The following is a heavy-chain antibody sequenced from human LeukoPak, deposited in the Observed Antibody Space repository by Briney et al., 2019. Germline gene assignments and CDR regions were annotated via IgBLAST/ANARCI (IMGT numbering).Heavy chain of an antibody. V-gene: IGHV3-7*01. CDR2: IKQDASEK. J-gene: IGHJ4*02. D-gene: IGHD6-13*01. CDR1: GFTFSNFW. CDR3: ARDSSSWYSY. Sequence: GGSLRLSCAASGFTFSNFWMSWVRQAPGKGLEWVANIKQDASEKYYVNSVKGRFSISRDNAKNSLYLQMNSLRAEDTAVYYCARDSSSWYSYWGRGTLVTVS.